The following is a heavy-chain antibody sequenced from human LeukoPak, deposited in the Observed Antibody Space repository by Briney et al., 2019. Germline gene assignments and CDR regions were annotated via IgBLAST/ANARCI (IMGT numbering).Heavy chain of an antibody. D-gene: IGHD2-15*01. CDR2: IYASGST. J-gene: IGHJ4*02. CDR3: ARAAYCSGASCYFDY. Sequence: PSETLSLTCTVSGGSITTYSWSWIRQPAGKGLELIGRIYASGSTTYNPSLKSRVTMSVDTSKNRFSVRLTSVAAADTAVHYCARAAYCSGASCYFDYWGQGTLVTVSS. CDR1: GGSITTYS. V-gene: IGHV4-4*07.